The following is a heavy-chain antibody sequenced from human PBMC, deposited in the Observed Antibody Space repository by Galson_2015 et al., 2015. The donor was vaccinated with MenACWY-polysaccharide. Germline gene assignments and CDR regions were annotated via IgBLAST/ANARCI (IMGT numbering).Heavy chain of an antibody. V-gene: IGHV3-74*01. Sequence: SLRLSCAASGFSFSTYWMHWVRHAPGKGLVWVSRINADGSATDYADSVRGRFNISRDNAKNTLYLELNSLRAEDTAVYYCTKAGAKYCRGSSCYLIWFDPWGQGTLVTVSS. CDR1: GFSFSTYW. D-gene: IGHD2-15*01. CDR2: INADGSAT. J-gene: IGHJ5*02. CDR3: TKAGAKYCRGSSCYLIWFDP.